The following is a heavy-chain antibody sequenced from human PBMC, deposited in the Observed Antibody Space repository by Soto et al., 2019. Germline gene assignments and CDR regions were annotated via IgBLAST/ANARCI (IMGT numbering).Heavy chain of an antibody. J-gene: IGHJ3*02. Sequence: PSETLSLTCTVSGGSINSYYLSWIRQPPGKGLEWTGYIYYSGATNYNPSLKSRVTISVDTSKNQFSLKLSSVTAADTAVYYCARAHYYDSSGFNGAFDIWGQGTMVTV. CDR1: GGSINSYY. CDR3: ARAHYYDSSGFNGAFDI. CDR2: IYYSGAT. D-gene: IGHD3-22*01. V-gene: IGHV4-59*01.